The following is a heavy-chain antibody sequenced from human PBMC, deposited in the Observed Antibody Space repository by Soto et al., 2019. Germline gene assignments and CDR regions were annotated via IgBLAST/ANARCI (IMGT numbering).Heavy chain of an antibody. CDR2: ISWDGGST. Sequence: GGSLRLSCAASGFTFDDYTMHWVRQAPGKGLEWVSLISWDGGSTYYADSVKGRFTISRDNSKNSLYLQMNSLRTEDTALYYCAKDNYYGMDVWGQGTTVTVSS. CDR1: GFTFDDYT. J-gene: IGHJ6*02. CDR3: AKDNYYGMDV. V-gene: IGHV3-43*01.